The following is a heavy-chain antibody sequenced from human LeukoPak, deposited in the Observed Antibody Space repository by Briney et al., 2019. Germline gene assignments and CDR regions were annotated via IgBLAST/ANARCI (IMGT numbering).Heavy chain of an antibody. D-gene: IGHD6-13*01. Sequence: ASVKVSCQASGYTFPSYDINWVRQATGQGLEWMGWMNPNSGNTGYAQKFQGRVTMTWNTSISTAYMELSSLRSEDTAVYYCARAEAQQLEYYYYGMDVWGQGTTVTVSS. CDR2: MNPNSGNT. V-gene: IGHV1-8*01. J-gene: IGHJ6*02. CDR1: GYTFPSYD. CDR3: ARAEAQQLEYYYYGMDV.